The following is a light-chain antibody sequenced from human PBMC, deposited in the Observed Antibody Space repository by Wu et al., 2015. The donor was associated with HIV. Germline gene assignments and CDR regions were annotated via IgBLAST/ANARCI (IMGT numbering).Light chain of an antibody. CDR2: AAS. CDR1: QDISTY. CDR3: QQTTYHPP. Sequence: DIQLTQSPSLLSASVGDRVTITCRASQDISTYLAWYQQKPGKAPKLLIYAASALHSGVPSRFSGSGSGTEFALTINSLQPEDFATYYCQQTTYHPPFGQGTRLEIK. J-gene: IGKJ5*01. V-gene: IGKV1-9*01.